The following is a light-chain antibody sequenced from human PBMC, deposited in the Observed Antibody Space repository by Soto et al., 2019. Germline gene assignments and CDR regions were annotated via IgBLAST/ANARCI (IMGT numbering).Light chain of an antibody. V-gene: IGKV3-15*01. J-gene: IGKJ5*01. CDR2: GAS. CDR3: QQYGSSLSIT. Sequence: IMLTQSPATLSLAQGGRSTLSCRSSQSVISNLAWYQQKPGQAPRLLIYGASTRATGIPARFSGSGSGTEFTLTISSLQSEDFAVYYCQQYGSSLSITFGQGTRLEI. CDR1: QSVISN.